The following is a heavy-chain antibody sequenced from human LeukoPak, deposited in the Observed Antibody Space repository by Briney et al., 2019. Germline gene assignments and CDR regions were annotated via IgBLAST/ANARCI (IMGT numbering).Heavy chain of an antibody. CDR2: IIPIFGTA. D-gene: IGHD6-19*01. Sequence: SVKVPCKASGGTFSSYAISWVRQAPGQGLEWMGGIIPIFGTANYAQKFQGRVTITADKSTSTAYMELSSLRSEDTAVYYCARADGIAVAGIYYYYGMDVWGKGTTVTVSS. V-gene: IGHV1-69*06. CDR3: ARADGIAVAGIYYYYGMDV. J-gene: IGHJ6*04. CDR1: GGTFSSYA.